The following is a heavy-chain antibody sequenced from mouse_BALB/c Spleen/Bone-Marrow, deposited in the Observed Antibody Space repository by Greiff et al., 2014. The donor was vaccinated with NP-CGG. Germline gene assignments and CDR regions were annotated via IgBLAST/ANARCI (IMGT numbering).Heavy chain of an antibody. CDR2: INPDSSTI. D-gene: IGHD1-2*01. Sequence: EVQRVESGGGLVQPGGSLKLSCADSGFDFSRYWMSWVRQAPGKGLEWIGEINPDSSTINYTPSLKDKFIISRDNAQNTLYLQMSKVRSEDTALYYCARNHYYGLFAYWGQGTLVTVSA. CDR1: GFDFSRYW. V-gene: IGHV4-1*02. J-gene: IGHJ3*01. CDR3: ARNHYYGLFAY.